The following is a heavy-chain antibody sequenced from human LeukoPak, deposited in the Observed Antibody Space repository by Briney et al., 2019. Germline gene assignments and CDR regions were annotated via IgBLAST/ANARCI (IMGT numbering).Heavy chain of an antibody. D-gene: IGHD6-6*01. CDR1: GYTFTGYY. J-gene: IGHJ4*02. Sequence: ASVKVSCKPSGYTFTGYYMHWVRQAPGQGLEWMGWINPNSGGTNYAQKFQGRVTMTRDTSISTVYMEMSRLRSDDTAVYYCARESVPAVAARRGLNYWGQGTLVAVSS. CDR3: ARESVPAVAARRGLNY. V-gene: IGHV1-2*02. CDR2: INPNSGGT.